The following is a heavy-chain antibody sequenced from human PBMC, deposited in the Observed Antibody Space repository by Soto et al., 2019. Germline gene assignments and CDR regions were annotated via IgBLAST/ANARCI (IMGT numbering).Heavy chain of an antibody. CDR1: GGSISSSSYY. CDR2: IYYSGST. D-gene: IGHD3-16*02. CDR3: ARLVMITFGGVIAKILTYYGMDV. Sequence: PSETLSLTCTVSGGSISSSSYYWGWIRQPPGKGLEWIGSIYYSGSTYYNPSLKSRVTISVDTSKSQFSLKLSSVTAADTAVYYCARLVMITFGGVIAKILTYYGMDVWGQGTTVTVSS. J-gene: IGHJ6*02. V-gene: IGHV4-39*01.